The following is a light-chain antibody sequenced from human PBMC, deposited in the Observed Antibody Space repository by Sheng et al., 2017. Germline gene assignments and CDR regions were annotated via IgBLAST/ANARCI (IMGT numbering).Light chain of an antibody. Sequence: EIVMTQSPVTLSVSPGERATLSCKASQSISNKLAWYQQKPGQAPRLLIYGASTRATDIPARFXGSGSGXEFILTISSLQSEDFAVYYCQQYSNWPPFTFGQGTEVEIK. CDR3: QQYSNWPPFT. V-gene: IGKV3-15*01. CDR2: GAS. CDR1: QSISNK. J-gene: IGKJ2*01.